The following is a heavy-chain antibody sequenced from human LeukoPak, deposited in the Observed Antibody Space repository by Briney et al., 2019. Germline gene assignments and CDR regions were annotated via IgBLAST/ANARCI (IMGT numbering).Heavy chain of an antibody. CDR2: INPNSGGT. CDR1: EYNSTGYY. CDR3: ARGLYGASRFAP. Sequence: GDSVKLYCKTSEYNSTGYYMHCLRQAPGQGLQWMGWINPNSGGTNYAQKFQGRVTMTRDTSISTAYLELSMLRSDDTAVYYCARGLYGASRFAPWAPGTLVTAAS. V-gene: IGHV1-2*02. J-gene: IGHJ5*02. D-gene: IGHD4-17*01.